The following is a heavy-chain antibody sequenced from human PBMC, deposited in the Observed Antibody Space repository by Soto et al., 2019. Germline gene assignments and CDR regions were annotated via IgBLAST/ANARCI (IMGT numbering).Heavy chain of an antibody. D-gene: IGHD2-15*01. J-gene: IGHJ2*01. V-gene: IGHV4-4*02. CDR2: IYHSGST. Sequence: QVQLQESGPGLVKPSGTLSLTCAVSGGSISSSNWWSWVRQPPGKGLEWIGEIYHSGSTNYNPSPKSWVNILVSKFKDPFSLELRLLAGGDTGVDLCAEGRSRKYFCCSGTGGYFDLWGRGTLVTVSS. CDR1: GGSISSSNW. CDR3: AEGRSRKYFCCSGTGGYFDL.